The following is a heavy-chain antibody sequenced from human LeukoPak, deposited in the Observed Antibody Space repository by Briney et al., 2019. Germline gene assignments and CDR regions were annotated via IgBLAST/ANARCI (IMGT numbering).Heavy chain of an antibody. V-gene: IGHV1-18*01. D-gene: IGHD3-22*01. J-gene: IGHJ6*02. CDR3: ARFEEDSSGYYQASYYYGMDV. CDR2: ISAYNGNT. CDR1: GYTFTSYG. Sequence: ASVKVSCMASGYTFTSYGISWVRQAPGQGREWMGWISAYNGNTNYAQKLQGRVTMTTDTSTSTAYMELRSLRSDDTAVYYCARFEEDSSGYYQASYYYGMDVWGQGTTVTVSS.